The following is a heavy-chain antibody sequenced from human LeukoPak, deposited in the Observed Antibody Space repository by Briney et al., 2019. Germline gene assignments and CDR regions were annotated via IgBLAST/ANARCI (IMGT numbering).Heavy chain of an antibody. J-gene: IGHJ4*02. V-gene: IGHV3-30*18. Sequence: GGSLRLSCEASGFTFSSYVMHWVRQAPGKGLEWVAVISYDGRNKHYPDSVKGRFTISRDISTDTLWLQMDSLRTEDTAAYYCAKGPLRGTAAAIDYWGQGTLVTVSS. CDR2: ISYDGRNK. CDR3: AKGPLRGTAAAIDY. D-gene: IGHD2-2*01. CDR1: GFTFSSYV.